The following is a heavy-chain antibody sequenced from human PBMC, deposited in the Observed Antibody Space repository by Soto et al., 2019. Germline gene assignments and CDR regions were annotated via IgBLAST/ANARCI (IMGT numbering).Heavy chain of an antibody. Sequence: QVQLAESGGGVVQPGRSLRLSCAASGFTFSSYAMHWVRQAPGKGLEWVALISYDGNNKYYADSVKGRFTISRDNSKNTLYLQMNSLRAEDTAVYYCARDLSTYYDFWSGPKYYYGMDVWGQGTTVTVSS. CDR3: ARDLSTYYDFWSGPKYYYGMDV. D-gene: IGHD3-3*01. CDR2: ISYDGNNK. V-gene: IGHV3-30-3*01. CDR1: GFTFSSYA. J-gene: IGHJ6*02.